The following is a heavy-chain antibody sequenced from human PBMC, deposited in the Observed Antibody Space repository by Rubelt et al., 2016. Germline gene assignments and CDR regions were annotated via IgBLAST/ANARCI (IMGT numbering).Heavy chain of an antibody. CDR3: ARLEYSRSARGFDR. D-gene: IGHD6-6*01. Sequence: GGSLRLSCAASGFTFDDYAMHWVRQAPGKGLEWVSLISGDGGSTYYADSVKGRFTNSRDNSRNSLFLQMNSLRVEDSGIYYCARLEYSRSARGFDRWGQGTLVTVSS. J-gene: IGHJ5*02. CDR1: GFTFDDYA. V-gene: IGHV3-43*02. CDR2: ISGDGGST.